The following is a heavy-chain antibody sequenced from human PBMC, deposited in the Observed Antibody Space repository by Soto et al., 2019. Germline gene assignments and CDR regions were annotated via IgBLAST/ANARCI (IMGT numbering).Heavy chain of an antibody. Sequence: QVQLVESGGGVVQPGRSLRLSCAASGFIFSSYGMHWVRQAPGKGLEWVAVISYDGSKKYYVDSVKGRFTISRDNSKNTLFLQRNSLRAEDTAVYYCAKDLGYYDSSWSMERGAFDIWGQGTMVTVSS. CDR1: GFIFSSYG. D-gene: IGHD3-22*01. CDR3: AKDLGYYDSSWSMERGAFDI. V-gene: IGHV3-30*18. CDR2: ISYDGSKK. J-gene: IGHJ3*02.